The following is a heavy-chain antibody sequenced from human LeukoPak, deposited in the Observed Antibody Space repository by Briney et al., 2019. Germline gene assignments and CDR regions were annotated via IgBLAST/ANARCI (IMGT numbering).Heavy chain of an antibody. CDR3: ARDPYSGNYGAYYYYYMDV. Sequence: TSETLSLTCAVYGGSFSGYYRSWIRQPPGKGLEWVSSITSSSSYIYYADSVKGRFTISRDNAKNSLYLQMDSLRVEDTAEYYCARDPYSGNYGAYYYYYMDVWGKGTTVTVSS. D-gene: IGHD1-26*01. CDR2: ITSSSSYI. V-gene: IGHV3-21*06. CDR1: GGSFSGYY. J-gene: IGHJ6*03.